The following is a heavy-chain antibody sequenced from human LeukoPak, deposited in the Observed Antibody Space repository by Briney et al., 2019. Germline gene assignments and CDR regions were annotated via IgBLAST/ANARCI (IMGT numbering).Heavy chain of an antibody. D-gene: IGHD3-3*01. CDR3: ARDGGGKADFWSGYLLDYYGMDV. V-gene: IGHV3-11*01. CDR2: ISSSGSTI. CDR1: GFTFSDYY. J-gene: IGHJ6*02. Sequence: PGGSLRLSCAASGFTFSDYYMSWIRQAPGKGLEWVSYISSSGSTIYYADSVKGRFTISRDNAKNSLYLQMNSLRAEDTAVYYCARDGGGKADFWSGYLLDYYGMDVWGQGTTVTVSS.